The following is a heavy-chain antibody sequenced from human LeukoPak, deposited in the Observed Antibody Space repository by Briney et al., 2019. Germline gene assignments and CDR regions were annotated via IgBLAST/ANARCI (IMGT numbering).Heavy chain of an antibody. V-gene: IGHV4-59*01. J-gene: IGHJ3*02. CDR3: ARSRYYDYVWGSYPRDDAFDI. CDR1: GGSISSYY. D-gene: IGHD3-16*02. Sequence: PSETLSLTCTVSGGSISSYYWSWIRQPPGKGLEWIEYIYYSGSTNYNPSLKSRVTISVDTSKNQFSLKLSSVTAADTAVYYCARSRYYDYVWGSYPRDDAFDIWGQGTMVTVSS. CDR2: IYYSGST.